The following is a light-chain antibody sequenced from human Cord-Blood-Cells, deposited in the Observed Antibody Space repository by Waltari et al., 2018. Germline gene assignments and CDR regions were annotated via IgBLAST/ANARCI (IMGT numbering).Light chain of an antibody. Sequence: SYELTQPPSVSVSPGQTALITCSGDKLGAKYACWYQQKPGQSPVLVIYQDSKRPSGIPERFSGSNSGNTATLTISGTQAMDEADYYCQAWDSSNWVFGGGTKLTVL. CDR1: KLGAKY. J-gene: IGLJ3*02. CDR3: QAWDSSNWV. CDR2: QDS. V-gene: IGLV3-1*01.